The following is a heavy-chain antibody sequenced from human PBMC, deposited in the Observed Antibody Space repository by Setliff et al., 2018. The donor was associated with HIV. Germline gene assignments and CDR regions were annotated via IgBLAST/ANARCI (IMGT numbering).Heavy chain of an antibody. J-gene: IGHJ4*02. CDR2: ICYSATT. CDR1: GGSIGSYC. Sequence: SETLSLTCTVSGGSIGSYCWSWIRQPPGKGLEWIGTICYSATTDYNPSLKNRVAISVDTSKNQFSLKLTSVTPADTAVYYCARGDRYYGSGGDYVGGWYYFDIWGQGTLVTVSS. V-gene: IGHV4-59*01. CDR3: ARGDRYYGSGGDYVGGWYYFDI. D-gene: IGHD3-10*01.